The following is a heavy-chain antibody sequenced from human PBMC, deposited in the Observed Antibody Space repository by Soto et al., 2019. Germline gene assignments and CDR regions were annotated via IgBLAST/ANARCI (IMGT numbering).Heavy chain of an antibody. V-gene: IGHV3-48*02. Sequence: GGSLRLSCVASGFSFSDYSMNWVRQAPGKGLQWVSYIPSSSDNTYYADSVKGRFTVSRDNAKNALFLQMNSLRDDDTATYYCARLPKGSLVTAWGQGTRVTVSS. D-gene: IGHD2-21*02. CDR3: ARLPKGSLVTA. CDR2: IPSSSDNT. J-gene: IGHJ4*02. CDR1: GFSFSDYS.